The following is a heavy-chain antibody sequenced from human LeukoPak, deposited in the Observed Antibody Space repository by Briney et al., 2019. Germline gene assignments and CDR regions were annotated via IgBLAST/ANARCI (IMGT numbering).Heavy chain of an antibody. CDR1: GFTFSGYW. V-gene: IGHV3-7*05. J-gene: IGHJ4*02. CDR2: IKQDGSEK. Sequence: AGESLRLSCAASGFTFSGYWMTWVRQAPGKGLEWVANIKQDGSEKYYVDSVKGRFTISRDNAKTSLYLQMNSLRVEDTAVYYCARSEEWGQGTLVTVSS. CDR3: ARSEE.